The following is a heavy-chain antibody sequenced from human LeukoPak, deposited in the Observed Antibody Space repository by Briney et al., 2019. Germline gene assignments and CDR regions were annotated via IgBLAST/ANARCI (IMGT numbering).Heavy chain of an antibody. CDR1: GFTFGDYF. D-gene: IGHD3-10*01. CDR3: SRRGWGSYSQDY. CDR2: ISGTSQTI. V-gene: IGHV3-11*01. J-gene: IGHJ4*02. Sequence: GGSLRLSCEGTGFTFGDYFMTWIRQAPGKGLEWLSYISGTSQTIYYADSVRGRFTVSRDNARKSLFLQMNSLRVDDTAVYYCSRRGWGSYSQDYWGQGTPVTVSA.